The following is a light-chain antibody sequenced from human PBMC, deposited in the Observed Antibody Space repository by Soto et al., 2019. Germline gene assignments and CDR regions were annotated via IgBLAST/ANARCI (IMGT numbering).Light chain of an antibody. Sequence: DIQMTQSPSTLSASVGDRVTITCRASQTISRWLAWYQQQPGKAPRLLIYDVSTLQAGVPSRFSGSGSGTDFSLTISSLQPEDFATYYCQHSYGTPYTFGQGTKLDIK. CDR1: QTISRW. J-gene: IGKJ2*01. V-gene: IGKV1-5*01. CDR3: QHSYGTPYT. CDR2: DVS.